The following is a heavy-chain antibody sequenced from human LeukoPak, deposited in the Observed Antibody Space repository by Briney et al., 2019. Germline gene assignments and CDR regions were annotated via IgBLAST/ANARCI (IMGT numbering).Heavy chain of an antibody. J-gene: IGHJ4*02. Sequence: ASVRVSCKASGYIFTSYGISWVRQAPGQGLEWMGWINTYNGNTKYIQKLQGRVTMTTDTSTSTAYMELRSLRSDDTAVYYCARDELGYCSGGSCYHYFDYWGQGTLVTVSS. CDR1: GYIFTSYG. D-gene: IGHD2-15*01. CDR3: ARDELGYCSGGSCYHYFDY. CDR2: INTYNGNT. V-gene: IGHV1-18*01.